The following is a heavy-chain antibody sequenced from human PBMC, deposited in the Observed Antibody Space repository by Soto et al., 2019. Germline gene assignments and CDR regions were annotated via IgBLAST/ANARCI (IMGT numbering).Heavy chain of an antibody. CDR1: GFASSDHY. D-gene: IGHD2-15*01. CDR2: TKNKGQSFTI. CDR3: ARWVAGAADC. V-gene: IGHV3-72*01. J-gene: IGHJ4*02. Sequence: GGSLRLSCSASGFASSDHYMDGVRQAPGKGLEWLGRTKNKGQSFTIEYAPSVKGRFIISRDDSKNSVFLQINSLRTDDTAVYYCARWVAGAADCWGQGTQVTVS.